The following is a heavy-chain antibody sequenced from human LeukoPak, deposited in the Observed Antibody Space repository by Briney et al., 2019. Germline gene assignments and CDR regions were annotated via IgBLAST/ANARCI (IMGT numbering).Heavy chain of an antibody. CDR1: GDSVSSNSAA. D-gene: IGHD2-2*01. CDR2: TYYRYKWYN. V-gene: IGHV6-1*01. CDR3: ARLRYCSSTSCHAFDY. Sequence: SQTLSLTCAISGDSVSSNSAAWNWIRQSPSRGLEWLGRTYYRYKWYNDYAVSVKSRITINPDTSKNQFSLQLNSVTPEDTAVYYCARLRYCSSTSCHAFDYWGQGTLVTVSS. J-gene: IGHJ4*02.